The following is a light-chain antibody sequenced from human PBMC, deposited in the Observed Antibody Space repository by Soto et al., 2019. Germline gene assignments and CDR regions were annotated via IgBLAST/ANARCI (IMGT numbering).Light chain of an antibody. CDR3: QKCHSAPLT. Sequence: DIQMTQSPSSLSASVGDRVTITCRASLGISNYLAWYQQKPGKVPKHLIYAASPWQSGVPSRFSGSGSGTDFTLTISSLQPEDVATYYCQKCHSAPLTFGGGTKVEIK. V-gene: IGKV1-27*01. CDR2: AAS. CDR1: LGISNY. J-gene: IGKJ4*01.